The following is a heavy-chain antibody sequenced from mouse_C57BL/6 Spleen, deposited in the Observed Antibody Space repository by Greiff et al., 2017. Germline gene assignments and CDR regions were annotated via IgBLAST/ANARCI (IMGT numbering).Heavy chain of an antibody. D-gene: IGHD2-5*01. CDR1: GYTFTTYP. J-gene: IGHJ4*01. V-gene: IGHV1-47*01. CDR2: FHPYNDDT. Sequence: VQLQQSGAELVKPGASVKMSCKASGYTFTTYPIEWLKQNHGKSLEWIGNFHPYNDDTKYNEKFKGKATLTVEKSSSTVYLELSRLTSDDSAVYYCARRDYSNYGAMDYWGQGTSVTVSS. CDR3: ARRDYSNYGAMDY.